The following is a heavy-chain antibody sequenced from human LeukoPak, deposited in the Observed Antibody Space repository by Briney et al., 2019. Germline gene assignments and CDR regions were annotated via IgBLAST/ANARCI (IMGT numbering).Heavy chain of an antibody. Sequence: PSETLSLSCTVSGGSMSSYYWNWIRQPPGKGLEWIGDINSGTTNYNPSLKSRVTISVDTSKNQFSLKLSSVTAVDTAVYYCARRPWGGMDVWGQGTTVTVSS. D-gene: IGHD1-26*01. CDR1: GGSMSSYY. J-gene: IGHJ6*02. V-gene: IGHV4-59*01. CDR2: INSGTT. CDR3: ARRPWGGMDV.